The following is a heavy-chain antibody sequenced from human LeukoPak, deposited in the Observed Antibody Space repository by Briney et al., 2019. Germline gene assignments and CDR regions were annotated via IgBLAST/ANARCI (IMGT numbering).Heavy chain of an antibody. J-gene: IGHJ4*02. V-gene: IGHV4-39*01. CDR1: GASITSISFY. CDR3: VRLYVGPSGDPRLDY. CDR2: ISYIGST. D-gene: IGHD3-16*01. Sequence: PSETLSLTCSVSGASITSISFYWGWMRQPPGKGLEWIASISYIGSTFYNPSLNGRVTISVDTSKYQFSLKLSSVTAADTAVYYCVRLYVGPSGDPRLDYWGQGTLVAVSS.